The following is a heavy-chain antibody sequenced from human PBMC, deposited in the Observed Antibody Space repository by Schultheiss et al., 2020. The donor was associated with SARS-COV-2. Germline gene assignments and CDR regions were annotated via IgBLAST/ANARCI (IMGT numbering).Heavy chain of an antibody. V-gene: IGHV3-23*01. CDR1: GFTFSSYG. CDR3: ARGQQLAYFDY. Sequence: GGSLRLSCAASGFTFSSYGMHWVRQAPGKGLEWVSAISGSGGSTYYADSVKGRFTISRDNSKNTLYLQMNSLRAEDTAVYYCARGQQLAYFDYWGQGTLVTVSS. J-gene: IGHJ4*02. CDR2: ISGSGGST. D-gene: IGHD6-13*01.